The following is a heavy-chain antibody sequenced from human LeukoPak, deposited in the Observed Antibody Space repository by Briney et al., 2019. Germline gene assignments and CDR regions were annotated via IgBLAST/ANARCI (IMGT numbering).Heavy chain of an antibody. CDR3: AICGGDCYYDAFDI. Sequence: PSQTLSLTCSVSGGSISSGAYYWSWIRQPPGKGLEWIGYIYYSGSTNYNPSLKSRVTISVDTSKNQFSLKLSSVTAADTAVYYCAICGGDCYYDAFDIWGQGTMVTVSS. CDR2: IYYSGST. V-gene: IGHV4-61*08. D-gene: IGHD2-21*02. J-gene: IGHJ3*02. CDR1: GGSISSGAYY.